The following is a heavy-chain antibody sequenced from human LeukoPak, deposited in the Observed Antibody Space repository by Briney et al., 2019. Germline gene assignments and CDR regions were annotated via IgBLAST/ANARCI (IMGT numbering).Heavy chain of an antibody. J-gene: IGHJ4*02. D-gene: IGHD2/OR15-2a*01. Sequence: PSDTLSLTCTVSGGSISSSTYYWGWIRQPPGKGLEWIGSIYYTGSTYYNPSLKSRVTISVDTSKNQFSLKLNSVTAADTAVYYCARLLWPDFDYWGQGTLVTVSS. V-gene: IGHV4-39*01. CDR2: IYYTGST. CDR1: GGSISSSTYY. CDR3: ARLLWPDFDY.